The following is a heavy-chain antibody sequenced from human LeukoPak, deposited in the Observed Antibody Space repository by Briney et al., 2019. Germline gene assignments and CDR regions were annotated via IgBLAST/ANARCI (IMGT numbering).Heavy chain of an antibody. Sequence: GGSLRLSCAASGFAFSSYAMGWVRQAPGKGLEWVSAISGSGGSTYYADSVKGRFTISRDNSKNTLYLQMNSLRAEDTAVYYCAKVPKVVVVITDYFDYWGQGTLVTVSS. D-gene: IGHD3-22*01. CDR1: GFAFSSYA. CDR3: AKVPKVVVVITDYFDY. V-gene: IGHV3-23*01. J-gene: IGHJ4*02. CDR2: ISGSGGST.